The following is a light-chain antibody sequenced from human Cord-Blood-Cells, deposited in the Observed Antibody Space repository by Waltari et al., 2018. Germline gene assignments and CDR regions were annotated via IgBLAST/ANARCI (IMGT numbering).Light chain of an antibody. V-gene: IGLV1-47*01. CDR2: RNT. CDR3: AAWDDSLSGVV. CDR1: SPTIGSNY. J-gene: IGLJ2*01. Sequence: QSVLTQPPSASGTPGQRVTISCSGSSPTIGSNYDNWHQQRPGTAPKLPTYRNTRRPSGVPDRFSGSKSGTSASLAISGLRSEDEADYYCAAWDDSLSGVVFGGGTKLTVL.